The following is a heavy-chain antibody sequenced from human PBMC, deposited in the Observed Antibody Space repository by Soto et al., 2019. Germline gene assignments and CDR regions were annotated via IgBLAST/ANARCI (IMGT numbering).Heavy chain of an antibody. V-gene: IGHV4-39*01. Sequence: SETLSLTCAVSGDSMSSSDYYWGWIRQPPGKGLERIGSIYYSGSTYYNPSLPSRVAISVDTSKNQFSLKLKSVTAADTAIYYCARRTVNIRTFYSGLKTHCFDYWGQGAPVTVSS. J-gene: IGHJ4*02. CDR1: GDSMSSSDYY. CDR2: IYYSGST. D-gene: IGHD3-3*01. CDR3: ARRTVNIRTFYSGLKTHCFDY.